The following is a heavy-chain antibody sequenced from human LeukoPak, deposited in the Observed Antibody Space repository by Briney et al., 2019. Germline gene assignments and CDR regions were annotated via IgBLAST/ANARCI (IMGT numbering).Heavy chain of an antibody. D-gene: IGHD2-15*01. CDR1: GFTFSGSV. CDR2: IRSKANSYAT. CDR3: TRPDCSGGSCYDY. V-gene: IGHV3-73*01. Sequence: GGSLRLSCAASGFTFSGSVMHWVRQASGKGLEWVGRIRSKANSYATAYAASVKGRFTISRDDSKNTAYLQMNSLKTEDTAVYYCTRPDCSGGSCYDYWGQGTLVTVSS. J-gene: IGHJ4*02.